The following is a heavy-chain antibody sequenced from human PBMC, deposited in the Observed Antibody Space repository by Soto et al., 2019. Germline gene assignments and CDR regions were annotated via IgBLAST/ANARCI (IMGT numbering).Heavy chain of an antibody. CDR1: GGSFSGYY. V-gene: IGHV4-34*01. Sequence: SETLSLTCAVYGGSFSGYYWSWIRNPPGNGLGWVGESNHHDSTNYSPSLKSRATISVDTSKIHSSLKLSSVTAAAAAVYYCARGGRYYDYWSGYYPFDYWGQGTLVTVSS. CDR3: ARGGRYYDYWSGYYPFDY. CDR2: SNHHDST. D-gene: IGHD3-3*01. J-gene: IGHJ4*02.